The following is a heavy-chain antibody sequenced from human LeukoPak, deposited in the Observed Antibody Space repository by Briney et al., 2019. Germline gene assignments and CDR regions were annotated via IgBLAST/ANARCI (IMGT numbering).Heavy chain of an antibody. CDR1: GYTFCGFY. CDR3: ARDGRLRNGYDNFYI. D-gene: IGHD5-18*01. Sequence: ASVKASCKASGYTFCGFYINWVPQAPRQRLRCMGWFNPKNGDTNDAQDFLGRVTMTRDTSISTAYKELSRLTSDDTAVYYCARDGRLRNGYDNFYIWGQGTLVTVSS. J-gene: IGHJ4*02. V-gene: IGHV1-2*02. CDR2: FNPKNGDT.